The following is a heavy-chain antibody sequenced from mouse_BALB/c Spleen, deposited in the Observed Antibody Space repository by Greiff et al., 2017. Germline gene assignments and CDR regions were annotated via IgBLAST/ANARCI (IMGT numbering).Heavy chain of an antibody. V-gene: IGHV3-1*02. J-gene: IGHJ1*01. CDR3: ASRGVRRPQGYFDV. D-gene: IGHD2-14*01. Sequence: EVKLQESGPDLVKPSQSLSLTCTVTGYSITSGYSWHWIRQFPGNKLEWMGYIHYSGSTNYNPSLKSRISITRDTSKNQFFLQLNSVTTEDTATYYCASRGVRRPQGYFDVWGAGTTVTVSS. CDR2: IHYSGST. CDR1: GYSITSGYS.